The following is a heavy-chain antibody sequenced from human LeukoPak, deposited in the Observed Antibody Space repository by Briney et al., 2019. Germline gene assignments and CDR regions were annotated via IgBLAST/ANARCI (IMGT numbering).Heavy chain of an antibody. CDR3: AKDISGNYYYGMDV. Sequence: GGSLRLSCAASGFTFDDYAMHWVRQAPGKGLEWVSGISWNSGSIGYADSVTGRFTISRDNAKNSLYLQMNSLRAEDTALYYCAKDISGNYYYGMDVWGQGTTVTVSS. V-gene: IGHV3-9*01. CDR1: GFTFDDYA. CDR2: ISWNSGSI. D-gene: IGHD3-3*02. J-gene: IGHJ6*02.